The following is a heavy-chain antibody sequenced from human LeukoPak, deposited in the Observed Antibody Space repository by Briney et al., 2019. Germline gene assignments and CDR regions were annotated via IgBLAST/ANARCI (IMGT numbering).Heavy chain of an antibody. CDR2: ISYDGSNK. CDR1: GFTFSSYA. D-gene: IGHD2-2*01. J-gene: IGHJ4*02. Sequence: GRSLRLSCAASGFTFSSYAMHWVRQAPGKGLEWVAVISYDGSNKYYADSVKGRFTISRDNSKNTLYLQMNSLRAEDTAEYYCARDQRRYCSSTSCYSFDYWGQGTLVTVSS. CDR3: ARDQRRYCSSTSCYSFDY. V-gene: IGHV3-30*04.